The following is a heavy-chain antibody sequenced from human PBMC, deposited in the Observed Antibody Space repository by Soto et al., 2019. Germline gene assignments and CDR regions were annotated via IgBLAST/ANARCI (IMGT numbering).Heavy chain of an antibody. CDR1: VFTFSSYA. D-gene: IGHD3-9*01. V-gene: IGHV3-23*01. CDR3: AKNYFFDS. Sequence: GGSLRLSCAASVFTFSSYAMSWARQAPGKGLEWVSSISTSGVPHYADSVKGRFTISRDNSENTLDLQMFSLTTEDTAVYYCAKNYFFDSWGRGTLVTVSS. J-gene: IGHJ5*01. CDR2: ISTSGVP.